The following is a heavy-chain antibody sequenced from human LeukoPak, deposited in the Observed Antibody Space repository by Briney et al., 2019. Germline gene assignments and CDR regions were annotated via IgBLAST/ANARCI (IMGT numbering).Heavy chain of an antibody. Sequence: PGGSLRLSCAASGFTFDDYTMHWVRQAPGKGLEWVSLISWDGGSTYYADSVKGRFTISRDNSKNSLYLQMNSLRTEDTALYYCAKEGNYDFWSGPRAFDIWGQGTMVTVSS. V-gene: IGHV3-43*01. J-gene: IGHJ3*02. CDR3: AKEGNYDFWSGPRAFDI. D-gene: IGHD3-3*01. CDR2: ISWDGGST. CDR1: GFTFDDYT.